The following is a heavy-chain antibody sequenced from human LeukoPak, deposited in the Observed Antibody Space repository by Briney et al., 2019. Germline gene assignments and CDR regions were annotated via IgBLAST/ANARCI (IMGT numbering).Heavy chain of an antibody. D-gene: IGHD2-15*01. V-gene: IGHV4-4*07. J-gene: IGHJ4*02. CDR1: GGSISSYY. CDR2: ISSSGST. Sequence: PSETLSLTCTVSGGSISSYYWSWIRQPAGKGLEWIGRISSSGSTGYNPSLKSRVTMSVDTSKTQFSLKLSSVTAADTAVYYCAREARSSTPGYWGQGTLVTVSS. CDR3: AREARSSTPGY.